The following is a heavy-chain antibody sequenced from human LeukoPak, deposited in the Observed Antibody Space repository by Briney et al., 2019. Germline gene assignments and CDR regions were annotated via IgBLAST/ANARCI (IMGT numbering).Heavy chain of an antibody. D-gene: IGHD5-12*01. J-gene: IGHJ6*02. CDR3: AINKEGGYDYSSSYYYYGMDV. Sequence: PGGSLRLSCAASGFTFSSYGMHWVRQAPGKGLEWVAVISYDGSNKYYADSVKGRFTISRDNSKNTLYLQMNSLRAEDTAVYYCAINKEGGYDYSSSYYYYGMDVWGQGPTVTVSS. V-gene: IGHV3-30*03. CDR1: GFTFSSYG. CDR2: ISYDGSNK.